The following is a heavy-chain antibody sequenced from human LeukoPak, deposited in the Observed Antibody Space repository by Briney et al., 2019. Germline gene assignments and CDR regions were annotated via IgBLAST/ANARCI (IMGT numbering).Heavy chain of an antibody. CDR1: GDSISSYF. V-gene: IGHV4-59*01. D-gene: IGHD3-16*01. J-gene: IGHJ4*02. CDR2: VCYNGTT. Sequence: PSETLSLTCSVSGDSISSYFWAWIRQPPGKGLEWIGYVCYNGTTNYNPSLRNRVAISIDTSKNQFSLKLNSATAADMAVYYCATSGGFNSPRHYWGQGTLVTVSS. CDR3: ATSGGFNSPRHY.